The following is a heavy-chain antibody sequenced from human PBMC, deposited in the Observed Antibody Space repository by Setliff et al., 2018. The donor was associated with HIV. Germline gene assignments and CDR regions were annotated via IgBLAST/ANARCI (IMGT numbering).Heavy chain of an antibody. CDR3: ARGGDYNFWSGYYTLGNYYYYMDV. CDR1: GYTFTSYY. D-gene: IGHD3-3*01. V-gene: IGHV1-46*01. Sequence: ASVKVSCKASGYTFTSYYMHWVRQAPGQGLEWMGIINPAGNPTSYAQKFQGRLTMTRDTSTNTVYMELSSLRSEDTAVYYCARGGDYNFWSGYYTLGNYYYYMDVWGKGTTVTVSS. CDR2: INPAGNPT. J-gene: IGHJ6*03.